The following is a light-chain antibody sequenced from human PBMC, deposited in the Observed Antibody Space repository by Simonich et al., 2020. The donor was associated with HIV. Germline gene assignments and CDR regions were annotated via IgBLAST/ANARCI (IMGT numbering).Light chain of an antibody. V-gene: IGLV3-21*03. J-gene: IGLJ2*01. CDR2: DDS. CDR3: QVWDSSSVV. CDR1: NIGSKS. Sequence: SYVLTQPPSESVAPGKTARITWGGNNIGSKSEHWYQQKPGQAPVLVVYDDSGRPSGIPERFSGSNSGNTATLPISRVEAGDEADYYCQVWDSSSVVFGGGTKLTVL.